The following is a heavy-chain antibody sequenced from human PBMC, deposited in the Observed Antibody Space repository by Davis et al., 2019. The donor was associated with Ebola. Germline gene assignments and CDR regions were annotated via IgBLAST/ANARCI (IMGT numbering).Heavy chain of an antibody. CDR2: INHSGST. CDR3: ARVVGSYYYGMDV. Sequence: SETLSLTCAVYGGSFSGYYWSCIRQPPGKGLEWIGEINHSGSTNYNPSLKSRVTISVDTSKNQFSLKLSSVTAADTAVYYCARVVGSYYYGMDVWGQGTTVTVSS. V-gene: IGHV4-34*01. CDR1: GGSFSGYY. D-gene: IGHD1-26*01. J-gene: IGHJ6*02.